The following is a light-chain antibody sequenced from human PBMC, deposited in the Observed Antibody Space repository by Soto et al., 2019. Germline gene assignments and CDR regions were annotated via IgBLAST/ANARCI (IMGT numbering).Light chain of an antibody. CDR2: EVR. V-gene: IGLV2-14*01. J-gene: IGLJ3*02. CDR3: CSYTNSATRV. CDR1: TNDIGGYNY. Sequence: QSALTQPASVSGSPGQSITISCSGTTNDIGGYNYVSWYQHHPGKVPKVIIYEVRNRPSGVSNRFSGSKSGNTASLTISGIQADDEADYYCCSYTNSATRVFGGGTQLTVL.